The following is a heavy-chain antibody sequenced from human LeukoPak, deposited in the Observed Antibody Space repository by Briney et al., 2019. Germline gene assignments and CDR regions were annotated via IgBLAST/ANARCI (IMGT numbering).Heavy chain of an antibody. CDR1: GFTFSIYA. J-gene: IGHJ4*02. CDR3: ARDPDSDYVWGSYRTYYFDY. CDR2: ISSSSSTI. V-gene: IGHV3-48*01. Sequence: GGSLRLSCAASGFTFSIYAMSWVRQAPGKGLEWVSYISSSSSTIYYADSVKGRFPISRDNAKNSLYLQMNSLRAEDTAVYYCARDPDSDYVWGSYRTYYFDYWGQGTLVTVSS. D-gene: IGHD3-16*02.